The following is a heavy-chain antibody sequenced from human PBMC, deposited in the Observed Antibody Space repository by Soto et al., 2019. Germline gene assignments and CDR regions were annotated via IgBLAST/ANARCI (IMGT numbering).Heavy chain of an antibody. D-gene: IGHD2-8*01. CDR2: INPKSGGT. V-gene: IGHV1-2*04. J-gene: IGHJ6*02. CDR1: GYSFTDYH. Sequence: ASVKVSCKASGYSFTDYHIHWVRQAPGQGLEWLGRINPKSGGTSTAQKFQGWVTMTRDRSISTVYMELTKLRSDDTAVYFCARGHSTDCSNGVCSFFYNHEMDVWGQGTTVTVSS. CDR3: ARGHSTDCSNGVCSFFYNHEMDV.